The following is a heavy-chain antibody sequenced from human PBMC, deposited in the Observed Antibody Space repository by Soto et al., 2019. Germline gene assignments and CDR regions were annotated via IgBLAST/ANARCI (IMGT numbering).Heavy chain of an antibody. CDR3: PRDHHSFPP. V-gene: IGHV4-61*01. CDR2: IYYSGST. J-gene: IGHJ1*01. D-gene: IGHD3-16*02. Sequence: SETLSLTCTGSGGSVSSGRDYWSWIRQPPGKGLEWRGYIYYSGSTNYNPSLKSRVTISVDTSKNQFSLTLDSVTAADTVVYYGPRDHHSFPPWRHGTLVTVS. CDR1: GGSVSSGRDY.